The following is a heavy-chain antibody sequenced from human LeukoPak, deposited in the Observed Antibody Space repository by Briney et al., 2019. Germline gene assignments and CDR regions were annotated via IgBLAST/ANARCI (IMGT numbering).Heavy chain of an antibody. CDR2: FDPEDGET. V-gene: IGHV1-24*01. D-gene: IGHD2-15*01. Sequence: ASVKVSCNVSGYTLTELSMHWVRQAPGKGLEWMGGFDPEDGETIYAQKFQGRVTMTVDTSTDTAYMELSSLRSEDTAVYYCATVHRTHDAFDIWGQGTMVTVSS. J-gene: IGHJ3*02. CDR1: GYTLTELS. CDR3: ATVHRTHDAFDI.